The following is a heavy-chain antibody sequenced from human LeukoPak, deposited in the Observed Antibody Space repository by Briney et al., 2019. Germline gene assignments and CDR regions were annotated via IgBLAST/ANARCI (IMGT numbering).Heavy chain of an antibody. Sequence: GGSLRLSCAASEFTFSSYAMHWVRQAPGKGLEWVALISYDASNKYYADSVKGRFTISRDNSKDTLYLQLNSLRTEDTAVYYCARGARGSGWRVFDIWGQGTMVTVSS. CDR3: ARGARGSGWRVFDI. CDR2: ISYDASNK. CDR1: EFTFSSYA. D-gene: IGHD6-19*01. V-gene: IGHV3-30*04. J-gene: IGHJ3*02.